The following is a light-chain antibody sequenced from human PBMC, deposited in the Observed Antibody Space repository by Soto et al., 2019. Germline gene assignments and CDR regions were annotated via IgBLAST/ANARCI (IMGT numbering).Light chain of an antibody. J-gene: IGKJ1*01. CDR1: QSISSY. CDR2: AAS. V-gene: IGKV1-39*01. CDR3: QQSYSTPPT. Sequence: DIQMTQSPSSLSASVVDRVTITFRASQSISSYLNWYQQKPGKAPKLLIYAASSLQSGVPSRFSGSGSGTDLTLTISSLQPEDFATYYCQQSYSTPPTFGQGTKVDI.